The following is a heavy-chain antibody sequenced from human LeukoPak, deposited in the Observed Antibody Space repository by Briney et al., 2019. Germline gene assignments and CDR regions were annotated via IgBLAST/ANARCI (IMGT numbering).Heavy chain of an antibody. V-gene: IGHV3-11*01. J-gene: IGHJ4*02. CDR1: GFTFSDYY. D-gene: IGHD3-3*01. Sequence: AGGSLRLSCAASGFTFSDYYMSWLRQAPGKGLEWVSYISSSGSTIYYADSVKGRFTISRDNAKNSLYLQMNSLRAEDTAVYYCARDQGDFWSGYLGEWGQGTLVTVSS. CDR2: ISSSGSTI. CDR3: ARDQGDFWSGYLGE.